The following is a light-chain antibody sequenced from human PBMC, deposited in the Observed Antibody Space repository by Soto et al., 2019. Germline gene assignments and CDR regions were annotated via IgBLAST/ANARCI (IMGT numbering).Light chain of an antibody. CDR2: SNN. CDR1: SSNIGSNP. J-gene: IGLJ2*01. V-gene: IGLV1-44*01. CDR3: AAWDSSLNAHLL. Sequence: QSVLTQPPSASGTPGQRVTISCSGSSSNIGSNPVNWYQQLPGTAPKLLIYSNNQRPSGVPDRFSGSKSGTSASLAISALQSEDEAAYYCAAWDSSLNAHLLFGGGTKLTVL.